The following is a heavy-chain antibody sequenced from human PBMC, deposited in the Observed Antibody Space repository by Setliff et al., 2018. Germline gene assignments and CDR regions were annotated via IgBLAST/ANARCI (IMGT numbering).Heavy chain of an antibody. J-gene: IGHJ3*02. V-gene: IGHV4-34*01. D-gene: IGHD4-17*01. CDR2: INHRGST. Sequence: SETLSLTCAAYGGTFSDYHWTWIRQSPEKGLEWIGEINHRGSTNYNPSLKSRVTISIDTSKDQFSLKLTSVTAADTAVYYCVRDAGDGYGVDAYAGGGFDIWGQGTMVTVSS. CDR3: VRDAGDGYGVDAYAGGGFDI. CDR1: GGTFSDYH.